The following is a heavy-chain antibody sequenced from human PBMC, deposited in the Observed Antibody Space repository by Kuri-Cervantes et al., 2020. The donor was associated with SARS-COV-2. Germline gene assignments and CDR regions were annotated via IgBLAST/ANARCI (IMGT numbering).Heavy chain of an antibody. D-gene: IGHD3-22*01. CDR2: IYYSGST. Sequence: SETLSLTCSVSGDSISSRSYYWGWIRQPPGKGLEWIGSIYYSGSTNYNPTLKSRVTISVDTSTNQFFLNLTSMTAADTAVYYCARQGGYYGMDVWGQGTTVTVSS. CDR3: ARQGGYYGMDV. J-gene: IGHJ6*02. V-gene: IGHV4-39*01. CDR1: GDSISSRSYY.